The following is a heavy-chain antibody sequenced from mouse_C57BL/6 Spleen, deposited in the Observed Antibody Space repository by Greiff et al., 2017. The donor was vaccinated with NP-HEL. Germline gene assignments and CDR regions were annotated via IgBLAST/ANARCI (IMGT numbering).Heavy chain of an antibody. V-gene: IGHV5-17*01. CDR3: AIYYGNYEFAY. CDR2: ISSRSCTI. J-gene: IGHJ3*01. CDR1: GFTFSDYG. D-gene: IGHD2-1*01. Sequence: EVKLVESGGVFFQPGGSLKLSCAASGFTFSDYGLHCVRQAPETLLSFLSSISSRSCTIYYGDTVKGRFTISRDNAKNTLFLQMTSLRSEDTAMYYCAIYYGNYEFAYWGQGTLVTVSA.